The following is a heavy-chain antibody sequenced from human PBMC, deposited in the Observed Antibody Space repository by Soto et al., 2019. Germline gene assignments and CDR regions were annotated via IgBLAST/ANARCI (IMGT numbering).Heavy chain of an antibody. CDR2: IAGGGGTT. CDR1: GFTFSSYA. J-gene: IGHJ6*02. CDR3: ATWAGQPMYTMDL. D-gene: IGHD1-1*01. Sequence: GGSLRLSCAGSGFTFSSYAMNWVRQAPGKGLEWVSAIAGGGGTTYYADSVRGRFTISRDNSKSTLFLHMKSLRAEDTAVYYCATWAGQPMYTMDLWGQGTTVTVSS. V-gene: IGHV3-23*01.